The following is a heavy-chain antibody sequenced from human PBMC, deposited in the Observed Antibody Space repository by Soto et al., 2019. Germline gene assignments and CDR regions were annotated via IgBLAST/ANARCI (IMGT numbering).Heavy chain of an antibody. Sequence: QVQLVESGGGVVQPGRSLRLSCAASGFTFSSYAMHWVRQAPGKGLEWVAVISYDGSNKYYADSVKGRFTISRDNSKNTLYLQMNSLRAEDTAVYYCARDVSGYYYDSSEGFDYWGQGTLVTVSS. V-gene: IGHV3-30-3*01. CDR2: ISYDGSNK. J-gene: IGHJ4*02. CDR1: GFTFSSYA. D-gene: IGHD3-22*01. CDR3: ARDVSGYYYDSSEGFDY.